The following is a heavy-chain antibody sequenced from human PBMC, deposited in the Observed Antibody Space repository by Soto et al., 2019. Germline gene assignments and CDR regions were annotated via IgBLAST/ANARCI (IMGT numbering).Heavy chain of an antibody. CDR1: GFTFSSYT. V-gene: IGHV3-21*04. J-gene: IGHJ4*02. CDR2: IGTSSSYI. D-gene: IGHD2-21*01. Sequence: PGGSLRLSCAASGFTFSSYTMNWVRQAPGRGLEWVSSIGTSSSYIYYADSVKGRFTISRDNAKNSLFLQMNSLTTEDTAVYYCCRHDARWGSCDYWGQGTRVTV. CDR3: CRHDARWGSCDY.